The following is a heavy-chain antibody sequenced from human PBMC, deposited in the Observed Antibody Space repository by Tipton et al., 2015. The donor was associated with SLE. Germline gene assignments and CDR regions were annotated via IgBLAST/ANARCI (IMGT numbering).Heavy chain of an antibody. D-gene: IGHD1-7*01. CDR3: AKVGGTTYGWNFDL. CDR1: GFNFSPYV. Sequence: SLRLSCAASGFNFSPYVMHWVRPASGKGLEYVAAISSDGGTAYYADSVKGRFTISRDNSRNTLYLQIGSVRSEDMAVYYCAKVGGTTYGWNFDLWGRGTQVTVSS. CDR2: ISSDGGTA. V-gene: IGHV3-64*02. J-gene: IGHJ2*01.